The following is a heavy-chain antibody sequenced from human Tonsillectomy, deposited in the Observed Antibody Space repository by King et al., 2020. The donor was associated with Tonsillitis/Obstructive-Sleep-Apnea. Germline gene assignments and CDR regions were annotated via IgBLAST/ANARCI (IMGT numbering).Heavy chain of an antibody. Sequence: VQLVESGGGVVRPGGSLRLSCAASGFTFDDYAMIWVRQAPGKGLEWVSGINWNGGSTGYADSLKGRFTIARDNAKNSLYLQMNSLRAEDTALYYCARDISDYYGSGSIDYWGQGTLVTVSS. CDR2: INWNGGST. D-gene: IGHD3-10*01. V-gene: IGHV3-20*04. J-gene: IGHJ4*02. CDR3: ARDISDYYGSGSIDY. CDR1: GFTFDDYA.